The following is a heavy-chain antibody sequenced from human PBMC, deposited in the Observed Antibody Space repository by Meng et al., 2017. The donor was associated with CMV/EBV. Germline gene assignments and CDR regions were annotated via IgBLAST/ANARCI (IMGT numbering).Heavy chain of an antibody. CDR1: GYTLTELS. Sequence: ASVKVSCKVSGYTLTELSMHWVRQAPGKGLEWMGGFDPEDGETIYAQKFQGRVTMTEDTSTDTAYMELSSLRSEDTAVYYCARNPQKGYDFWSGYSQTWNDAFDIWGQGTMVTVSS. J-gene: IGHJ3*02. CDR2: FDPEDGET. CDR3: ARNPQKGYDFWSGYSQTWNDAFDI. D-gene: IGHD3-3*01. V-gene: IGHV1-24*01.